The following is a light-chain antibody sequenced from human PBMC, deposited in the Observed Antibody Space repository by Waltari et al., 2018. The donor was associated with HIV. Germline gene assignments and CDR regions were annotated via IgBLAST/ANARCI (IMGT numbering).Light chain of an antibody. CDR1: SSNIGGNY. CDR2: RNN. Sequence: QSELTPPPSASGTSGQRVTISCSGSSSNIGGNYVYWYQQVPGKAPKLLIYRNNQRPSGVPDRFSASKAGTASSLAISGLRSDDEADYYCAAGDGSLSVVLFGGGTKLTVL. V-gene: IGLV1-47*01. CDR3: AAGDGSLSVVL. J-gene: IGLJ3*02.